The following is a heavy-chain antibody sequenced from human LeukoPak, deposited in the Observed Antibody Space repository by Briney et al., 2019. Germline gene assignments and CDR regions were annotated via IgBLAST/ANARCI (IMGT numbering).Heavy chain of an antibody. CDR1: GFTFSSYW. V-gene: IGHV3-23*01. Sequence: PGGSLRLSCAASGFTFSSYWMHWVRQAPGKGLEWVSAISGSGGSTYYADSVKGRFTISRDNSKNTLYLQMNSLRAEDTAVYYCAKEGNSEVVLRYFAGPFDYWGQGTLVTVSS. J-gene: IGHJ4*02. D-gene: IGHD3-9*01. CDR3: AKEGNSEVVLRYFAGPFDY. CDR2: ISGSGGST.